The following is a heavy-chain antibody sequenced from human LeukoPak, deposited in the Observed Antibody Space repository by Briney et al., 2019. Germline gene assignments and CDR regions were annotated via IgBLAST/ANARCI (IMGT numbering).Heavy chain of an antibody. D-gene: IGHD3-10*01. J-gene: IGHJ5*02. Sequence: SQTLSLTCAVSGGSISSGGYSWSWIRQPPGKGLEWIVYIYHSGSTYYNPSLKSRVTISVDRSKNQFSLKLSSVTAADTAVYYCARVADYYGSGSYGLDPWGQGTLVTVSS. V-gene: IGHV4-30-2*01. CDR2: IYHSGST. CDR3: ARVADYYGSGSYGLDP. CDR1: GGSISSGGYS.